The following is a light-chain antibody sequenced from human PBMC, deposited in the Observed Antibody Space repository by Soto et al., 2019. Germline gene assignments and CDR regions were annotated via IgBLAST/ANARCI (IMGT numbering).Light chain of an antibody. CDR3: CSYAGSYTFV. V-gene: IGLV2-11*01. CDR1: SSDVGGYNY. J-gene: IGLJ1*01. Sequence: QSALTQPRSVSGSPGQSVTISCTGTSSDVGGYNYVSWYQQYPGKAPKLMIYDVHKRPSGVPDLFFGSKSGNTASLTISGLQAEDEADYYCCSYAGSYTFVFGTGTKLTVL. CDR2: DVH.